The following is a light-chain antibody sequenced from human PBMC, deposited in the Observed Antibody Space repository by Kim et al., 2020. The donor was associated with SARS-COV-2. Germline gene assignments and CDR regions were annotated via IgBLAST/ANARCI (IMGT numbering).Light chain of an antibody. CDR1: SSDVGGYNY. V-gene: IGLV2-14*03. J-gene: IGLJ2*01. CDR2: DVS. Sequence: QSVTISCTGTSSDVGGYNYVSWYQQHPGKAPKIMIYDVSHRPSGVSNRFSDSKSGNTASLTISGLQAEDEADYYCSSYTSSNTIGIFGGGTQLTVL. CDR3: SSYTSSNTIGI.